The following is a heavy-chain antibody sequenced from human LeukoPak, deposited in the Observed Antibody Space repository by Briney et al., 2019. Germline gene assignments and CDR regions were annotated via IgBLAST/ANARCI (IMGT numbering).Heavy chain of an antibody. CDR3: ARDQGHCSTTSCLIVGILDY. Sequence: GGSLRLSCAASGFTFSSYAMHWVCQAPGKGLEYVSGISNTGSSTYYAKSVKGRFTISRDNSRSTLYLQMGSLRPDDVAAYYCARDQGHCSTTSCLIVGILDYWGQGTLVTVSS. J-gene: IGHJ4*02. CDR1: GFTFSSYA. CDR2: ISNTGSST. D-gene: IGHD2-2*01. V-gene: IGHV3-64*01.